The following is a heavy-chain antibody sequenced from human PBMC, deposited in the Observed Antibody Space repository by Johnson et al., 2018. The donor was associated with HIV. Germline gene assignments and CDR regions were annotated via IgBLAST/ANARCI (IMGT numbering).Heavy chain of an antibody. CDR1: GFTFSDYY. CDR2: ISSSGSTI. D-gene: IGHD6-19*01. Sequence: QEQLVESGGGLVKPGGSLRLSCAASGFTFSDYYMSWIRQAPGKGLEWVSYISSSGSTIYYADSVKGRFTISRDNSKNTLYLQMDSLRVEDTALYYCAKDPGRQWLVMCAFDIWGQGTMVTVSS. J-gene: IGHJ3*02. V-gene: IGHV3-11*01. CDR3: AKDPGRQWLVMCAFDI.